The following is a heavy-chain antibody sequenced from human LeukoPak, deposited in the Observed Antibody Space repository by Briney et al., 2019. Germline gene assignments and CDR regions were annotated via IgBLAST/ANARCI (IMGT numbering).Heavy chain of an antibody. D-gene: IGHD3-10*01. CDR1: GFTFTTYA. V-gene: IGHV3-23*01. J-gene: IGHJ4*02. Sequence: PGGSLRLSCAASGFTFTTYAMSWVRQAPGKGLEWVSAISGSGGSTYYADSVKGRFTISRDNSKNTLYLQMNSLRAEDTAVYYCAKSTSTRITILGYWGQGTLVTVSS. CDR2: ISGSGGST. CDR3: AKSTSTRITILGY.